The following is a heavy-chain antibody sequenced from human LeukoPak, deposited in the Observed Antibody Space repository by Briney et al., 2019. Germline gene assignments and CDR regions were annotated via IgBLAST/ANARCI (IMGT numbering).Heavy chain of an antibody. Sequence: GGSLRLSCAASGFTFTRYWMTWVRQAPGKGLEWVANINQDGSEKYYVGSVMGRFTISRDNAKNSLYLQMHSLRAEDTAVYFCARNDFVWGSYRSPTTYYFDYWGQGALVTVSS. CDR1: GFTFTRYW. J-gene: IGHJ4*02. V-gene: IGHV3-7*04. CDR2: INQDGSEK. D-gene: IGHD3-16*02. CDR3: ARNDFVWGSYRSPTTYYFDY.